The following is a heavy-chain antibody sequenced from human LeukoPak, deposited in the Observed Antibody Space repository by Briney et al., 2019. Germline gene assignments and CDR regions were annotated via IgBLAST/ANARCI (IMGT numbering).Heavy chain of an antibody. CDR3: HSSGPFDY. Sequence: GGSLRLSCAASGFTVSSNYVSWVRQAPGKGLEWVGRIRSKANSYATAYAASVKGRFTISRDDSKNTAYLQMNSLKTEDTAVYYCHSSGPFDYWGQGTLVTVSS. V-gene: IGHV3-73*01. CDR1: GFTVSSNY. J-gene: IGHJ4*02. D-gene: IGHD3-10*01. CDR2: IRSKANSYAT.